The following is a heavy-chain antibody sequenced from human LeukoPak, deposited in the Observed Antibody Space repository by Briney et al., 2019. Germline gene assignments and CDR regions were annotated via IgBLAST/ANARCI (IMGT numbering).Heavy chain of an antibody. J-gene: IGHJ3*02. D-gene: IGHD3-9*01. CDR3: ASSDHPKTYGDILTGIEDAFDI. Sequence: GASLRLSCAASGFAFSSHVMNWVRQAPGKGLEWVSSITGSKDTTYYADSVKGRFTISRDNSKNTLYLQMNSLRAEDTAVYYCASSDHPKTYGDILTGIEDAFDIWGQGTMVTVSP. V-gene: IGHV3-23*01. CDR1: GFAFSSHV. CDR2: ITGSKDTT.